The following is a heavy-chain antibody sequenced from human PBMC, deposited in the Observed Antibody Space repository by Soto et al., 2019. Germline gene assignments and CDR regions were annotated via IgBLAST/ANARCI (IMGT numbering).Heavy chain of an antibody. V-gene: IGHV1-69*13. J-gene: IGHJ5*02. Sequence: GASVKVSCKASGGTFSSYAISWVRQAPGQGLEWMGGIIPIFGTANYAQKFQGRVTITADESTSTAYMELSSLRSEDTVVYYCARDAGYYLSWFDPWGQGTLVTVSS. CDR2: IIPIFGTA. CDR1: GGTFSSYA. D-gene: IGHD2-21*01. CDR3: ARDAGYYLSWFDP.